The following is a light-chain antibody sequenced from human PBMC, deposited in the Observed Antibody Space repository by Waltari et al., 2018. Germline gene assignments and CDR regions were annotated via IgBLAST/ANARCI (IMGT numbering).Light chain of an antibody. J-gene: IGLJ1*01. V-gene: IGLV1-47*01. CDR1: YSNVGSDN. CDR2: NNK. Sequence: QSVLTQPPSASETPGQRVTISCSGGYSNVGSDNVYWYQQLPVTAPKLLIYNNKLRTAGFPDRFSGSNSGTSASLAISGRRSDDESDYYCAAWDSSLSGYVFGTGTKVTVL. CDR3: AAWDSSLSGYV.